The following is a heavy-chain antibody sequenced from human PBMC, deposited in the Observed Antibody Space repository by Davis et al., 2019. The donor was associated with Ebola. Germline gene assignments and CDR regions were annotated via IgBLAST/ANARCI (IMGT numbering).Heavy chain of an antibody. Sequence: GESLKIPCAASGFTFGSYAMSWVRQAPGKGLERVSPLSGSGGSTYYADSVKGRFTISRDNSKNTLYLQMNSLRTEDTAVYSCGIESYYDSVRHYYATWGQGTLVTVSS. CDR1: GFTFGSYA. V-gene: IGHV3-23*01. CDR2: LSGSGGST. J-gene: IGHJ4*02. CDR3: GIESYYDSVRHYYAT. D-gene: IGHD3-22*01.